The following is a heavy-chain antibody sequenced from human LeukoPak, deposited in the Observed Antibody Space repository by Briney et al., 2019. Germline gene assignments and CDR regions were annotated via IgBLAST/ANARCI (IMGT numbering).Heavy chain of an antibody. CDR3: ARASSWTRWFDP. J-gene: IGHJ5*02. D-gene: IGHD3/OR15-3a*01. CDR1: GGSFSGYY. Sequence: PSETLSLTCAVYGGSFSGYYWSWIRQPPGKGLEWIGEINHSGSTNYNPSLKSRVTISVDTSKNQFSLKLSSVTAADTAVYYCARASSWTRWFDPWGQGTLVTVSS. V-gene: IGHV4-34*01. CDR2: INHSGST.